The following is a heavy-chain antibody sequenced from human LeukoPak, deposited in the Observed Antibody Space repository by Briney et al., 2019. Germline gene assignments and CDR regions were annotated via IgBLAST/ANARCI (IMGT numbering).Heavy chain of an antibody. D-gene: IGHD3-22*01. CDR1: GFTFSTYA. V-gene: IGHV3-64*02. CDR3: ARSGYYDSTGYLDY. Sequence: PGGSLRLSCAASGFTFSTYAMHWVRQAPGKGLEYVSAINSNGRDTYYADSVRGRFTISRDNSKNALYLQMGSLRTEDMAVYYCARSGYYDSTGYLDYWGQGTLVTVSS. J-gene: IGHJ4*02. CDR2: INSNGRDT.